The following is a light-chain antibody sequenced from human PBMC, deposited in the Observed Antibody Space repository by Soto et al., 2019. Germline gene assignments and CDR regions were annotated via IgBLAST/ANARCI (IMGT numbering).Light chain of an antibody. CDR3: QQYGGSPQT. Sequence: EIVLTQSPGTLSLSPGERATLSCRASQSVSNYLAWYQQNTGQAPRLLIYGASRRATVIADRFSGSGSGTDFTVTISRLEPEDFAVYFCQQYGGSPQTFGQGTNVEIK. CDR2: GAS. CDR1: QSVSNY. J-gene: IGKJ1*01. V-gene: IGKV3-20*01.